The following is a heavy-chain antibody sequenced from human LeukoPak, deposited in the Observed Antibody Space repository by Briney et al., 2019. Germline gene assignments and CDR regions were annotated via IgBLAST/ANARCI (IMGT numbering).Heavy chain of an antibody. J-gene: IGHJ4*02. V-gene: IGHV3-23*01. D-gene: IGHD2-15*01. CDR3: APLGCGGSCYRFDY. CDR1: GFTFSSYA. CDR2: ISGSGGST. Sequence: GGSLRLSCAASGFTFSSYAMSWVRQAPGKGLEWVSAISGSGGSTYYADSVKGRFTISRDNSKNTLYLQMNSLRAEDTAVYYCAPLGCGGSCYRFDYWGQGTLVTVSS.